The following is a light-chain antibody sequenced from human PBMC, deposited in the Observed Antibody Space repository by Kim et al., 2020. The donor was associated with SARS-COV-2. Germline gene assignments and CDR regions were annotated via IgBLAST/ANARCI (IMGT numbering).Light chain of an antibody. CDR1: SSNIGKNS. J-gene: IGLJ2*01. Sequence: GQRVTISCSGSSSNIGKNSVSWYRQLPGIAPKLLIYDDNKRPSGIPDRFSGSKSGTSATLGITGLQTGDEADYYCGTWDTSLSAMVFGGGTKVTVL. CDR2: DDN. V-gene: IGLV1-51*01. CDR3: GTWDTSLSAMV.